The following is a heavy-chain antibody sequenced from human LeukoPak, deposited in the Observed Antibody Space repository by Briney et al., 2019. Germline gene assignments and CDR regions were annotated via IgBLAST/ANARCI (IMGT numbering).Heavy chain of an antibody. Sequence: GGSLRLSCAASGFIFDDYAMHWVRQGPGKGQEWVSGISWNSGSIGYADSVKGRFTISRDNAKNSLYLQMNSLRADDTALYYCARGGSYLSAFDIWGQGTMVTVSP. CDR3: ARGGSYLSAFDI. CDR2: ISWNSGSI. CDR1: GFIFDDYA. D-gene: IGHD1-26*01. J-gene: IGHJ3*02. V-gene: IGHV3-9*01.